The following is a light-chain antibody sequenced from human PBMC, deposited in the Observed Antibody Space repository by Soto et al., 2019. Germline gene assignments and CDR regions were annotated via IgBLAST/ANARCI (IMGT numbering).Light chain of an antibody. CDR2: GTS. CDR3: QHYNDWTPT. Sequence: EIVMTQSPVTLSLSPGERATLSCRASQSVGSNLAWYQQKPGQAPRLLIFGTSTRATGIPARFSGSGSGTEFTLTISSLQSEDFAVYYCQHYNDWTPTFGQGTKVEIK. CDR1: QSVGSN. J-gene: IGKJ1*01. V-gene: IGKV3-15*01.